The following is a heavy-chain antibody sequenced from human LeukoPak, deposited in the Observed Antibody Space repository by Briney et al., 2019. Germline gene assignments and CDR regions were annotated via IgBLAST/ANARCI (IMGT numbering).Heavy chain of an antibody. CDR3: ARGRGGMGLY. D-gene: IGHD3-16*01. Sequence: GGSLRLSCVASGFTFSHYWMSWVRQAPGKGLEWVANIKQDGNEKYYAESVKGRFTISRDNSKNTLYLQMNSLRAEDTAVYYCARGRGGMGLYWGQGTLVTVSS. CDR1: GFTFSHYW. J-gene: IGHJ4*02. V-gene: IGHV3-7*03. CDR2: IKQDGNEK.